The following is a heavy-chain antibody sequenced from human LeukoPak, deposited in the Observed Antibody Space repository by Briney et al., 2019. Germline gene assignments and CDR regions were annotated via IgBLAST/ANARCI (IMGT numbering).Heavy chain of an antibody. D-gene: IGHD3-22*01. CDR3: ARARSSSGYYTLFDY. J-gene: IGHJ4*02. CDR2: INHSGST. V-gene: IGHV4-39*07. Sequence: SETLSLTCTVSGGSISSSSYYWSWIRQPPGKGLEWIGEINHSGSTNYNPSLKSRVTISVDTSKNQFSLKLSSVTAADTAVYYCARARSSSGYYTLFDYWGQGTLVTVSS. CDR1: GGSISSSSYY.